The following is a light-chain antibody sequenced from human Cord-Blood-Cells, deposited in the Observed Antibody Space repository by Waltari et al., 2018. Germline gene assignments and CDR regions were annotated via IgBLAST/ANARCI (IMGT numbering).Light chain of an antibody. CDR1: SSDVGGYNY. CDR3: SSYTSSSTVV. Sequence: QSALTQPASVSGSPGPSITISCTGTSSDVGGYNYVPWYQQHPGKAPKLMMYDVSNRPSGVSNRFAGSKSGNTASLTISGLQAEDEADYYCSSYTSSSTVVFGGGTKLTVL. CDR2: DVS. V-gene: IGLV2-14*01. J-gene: IGLJ2*01.